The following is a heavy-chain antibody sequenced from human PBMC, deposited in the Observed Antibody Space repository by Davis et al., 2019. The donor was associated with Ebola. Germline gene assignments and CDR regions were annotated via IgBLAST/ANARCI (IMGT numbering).Heavy chain of an antibody. Sequence: SLKISCAASGFTFSSYGMHWVRQAPGKGLEWVAVIWYDGSNKYYADSVKGRFTISRDNSKNTLYLQMNSLKTEDTAVYYCTTRIAARPGDYYYYYGMDVWAKGPRSPSP. D-gene: IGHD6-6*01. CDR3: TTRIAARPGDYYYYYGMDV. CDR1: GFTFSSYG. V-gene: IGHV3-33*01. CDR2: IWYDGSNK. J-gene: IGHJ6*02.